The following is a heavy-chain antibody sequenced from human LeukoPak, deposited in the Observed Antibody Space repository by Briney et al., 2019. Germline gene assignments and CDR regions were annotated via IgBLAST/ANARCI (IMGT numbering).Heavy chain of an antibody. D-gene: IGHD2/OR15-2a*01. CDR1: GFTFSSYA. CDR2: ISYDGSNK. CDR3: AKDSSRLYYYYGMDV. V-gene: IGHV3-30-3*01. Sequence: GGSLRLSCAASGFTFSSYAMHWVRQAPGKGLEWVAFISYDGSNKYYADSVKGRFTISRDNSKNTLYLQMNSLRAEDTAVYYCAKDSSRLYYYYGMDVWGQGTTVTVSS. J-gene: IGHJ6*02.